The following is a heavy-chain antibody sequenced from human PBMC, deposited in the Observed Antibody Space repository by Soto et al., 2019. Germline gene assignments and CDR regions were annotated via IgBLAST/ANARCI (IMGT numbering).Heavy chain of an antibody. D-gene: IGHD6-19*01. J-gene: IGHJ4*02. V-gene: IGHV3-9*01. Sequence: LRLSCAASGFTFDDYAMHWVRQAPGKGLEWVSGISWNSGSIGYADSVKGRFTISRDNAKNSLYLQMNSLRAEDTALYYCAKNGASSGWYAALYFDYWGQGTLVTVSS. CDR3: AKNGASSGWYAALYFDY. CDR2: ISWNSGSI. CDR1: GFTFDDYA.